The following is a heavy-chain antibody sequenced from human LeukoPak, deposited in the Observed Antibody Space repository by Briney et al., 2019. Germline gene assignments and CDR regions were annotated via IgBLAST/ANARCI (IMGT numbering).Heavy chain of an antibody. CDR3: ARGGERNIDWLLFDC. D-gene: IGHD3-9*01. Sequence: ASVKVSCKASGYTFTGYYMHWVRQAPGQGLEWMGWINPDSGGTIYAQKLEGRVTMTRDTPSSTTYMELSRLRSDDTAVYYCARGGERNIDWLLFDCWGQGTLVTVSS. CDR1: GYTFTGYY. J-gene: IGHJ4*02. CDR2: INPDSGGT. V-gene: IGHV1-2*02.